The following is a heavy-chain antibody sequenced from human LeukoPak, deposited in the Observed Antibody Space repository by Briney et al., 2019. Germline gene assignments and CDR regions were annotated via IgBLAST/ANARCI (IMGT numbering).Heavy chain of an antibody. J-gene: IGHJ4*02. Sequence: SVKVSCKASGGTFSSYTISWVRQAPGQGLEWMGRIIPILGIANYAQKFQARVTITADKSTSTAYMELSSLRSEDTAVYYCARDGSGYIVVVPAATWGQGTLVTVSS. CDR2: IIPILGIA. V-gene: IGHV1-69*04. CDR3: ARDGSGYIVVVPAAT. D-gene: IGHD2-2*01. CDR1: GGTFSSYT.